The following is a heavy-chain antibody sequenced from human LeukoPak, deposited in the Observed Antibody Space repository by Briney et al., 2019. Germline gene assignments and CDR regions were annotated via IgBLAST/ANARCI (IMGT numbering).Heavy chain of an antibody. Sequence: SETLSLTCTVSGGSISGYYWSWHRQPAGKGLEWIGHIYTSGSTNYNPSLKSRVTMSVDTSKNRFSLKLGSVTAADTAVYYCARGVYYYDSSGYYVGTHDPWGQGTLVTVSS. CDR1: GGSISGYY. J-gene: IGHJ5*02. D-gene: IGHD3-22*01. CDR3: ARGVYYYDSSGYYVGTHDP. V-gene: IGHV4-4*07. CDR2: IYTSGST.